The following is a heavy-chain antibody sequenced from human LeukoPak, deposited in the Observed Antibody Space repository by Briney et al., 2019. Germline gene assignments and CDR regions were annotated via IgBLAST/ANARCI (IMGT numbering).Heavy chain of an antibody. CDR1: GFTVSSIH. D-gene: IGHD1-26*01. J-gene: IGHJ4*02. CDR2: TYTGGNS. V-gene: IGHV3-53*05. Sequence: GGSLRLSCAASGFTVSSIHMVWVRQAPGKGLEWVSVTYTGGNSYYADSVKGRFTISRDNSKNTLYLQMNSLRAEDTAVYYCAKEEFGTYSGSYCLDYWGQGTLVTVSS. CDR3: AKEEFGTYSGSYCLDY.